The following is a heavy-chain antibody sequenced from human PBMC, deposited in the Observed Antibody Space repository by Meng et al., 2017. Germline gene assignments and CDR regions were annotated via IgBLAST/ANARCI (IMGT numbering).Heavy chain of an antibody. CDR2: INHSGST. J-gene: IGHJ2*01. Sequence: QVQLQQWGAGLWKPSETLSLSCAVYGGSFSGYYLSWIRQPPGKGLEWIGEINHSGSTNYNPSLKSRVTISVDTSKNQFSLKLSSVTAADTAVYYCARGRSGTWPWYFDLWGRGTLVTVSS. V-gene: IGHV4-34*01. CDR3: ARGRSGTWPWYFDL. D-gene: IGHD1-1*01. CDR1: GGSFSGYY.